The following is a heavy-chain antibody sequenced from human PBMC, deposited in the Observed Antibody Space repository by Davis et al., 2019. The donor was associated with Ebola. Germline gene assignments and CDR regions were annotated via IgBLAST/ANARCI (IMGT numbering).Heavy chain of an antibody. V-gene: IGHV1-18*04. D-gene: IGHD2-15*01. Sequence: ASVKVSCKASSHTFTSYGISWVRQAPGQGLEWMGWISAYNGNTNYAQKLQGRVTMTTDTSTGTAYMELSRLRSDDTAVYYCARLVVVAATLDYWGQGTLVTVSS. CDR3: ARLVVVAATLDY. CDR1: SHTFTSYG. J-gene: IGHJ4*02. CDR2: ISAYNGNT.